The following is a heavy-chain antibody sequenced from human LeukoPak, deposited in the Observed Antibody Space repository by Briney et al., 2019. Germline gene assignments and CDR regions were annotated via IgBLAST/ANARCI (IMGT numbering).Heavy chain of an antibody. CDR2: VYYSGST. D-gene: IGHD4-17*01. Sequence: SETLSLTCSVSDDSVGSGGYYWNWIRQPPGKGLEWIGCVYYSGSTNYNPSLKSRVAMSVDTSRNQFSLKLSSVTAADTAVYYCARDGDGDYDPDGWFDPWGQGTLVTVSS. J-gene: IGHJ5*02. CDR3: ARDGDGDYDPDGWFDP. V-gene: IGHV4-61*08. CDR1: DDSVGSGGYY.